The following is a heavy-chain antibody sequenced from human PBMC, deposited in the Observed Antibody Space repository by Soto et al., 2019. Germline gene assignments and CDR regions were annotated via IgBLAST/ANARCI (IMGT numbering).Heavy chain of an antibody. J-gene: IGHJ5*02. V-gene: IGHV4-39*07. CDR2: IYYSGST. D-gene: IGHD2-2*02. CDR1: GGSISSSSYY. Sequence: PSETLSLTCTVPGGSISSSSYYWGWIRQPPGKGLEWIGSIYYSGSTYYNPSLKSRVTISVDTSKNQFSLKLSSVTAADTAVYYCARGVSARPLYIVVVPAAIKWFDPWGQGTLVTVSS. CDR3: ARGVSARPLYIVVVPAAIKWFDP.